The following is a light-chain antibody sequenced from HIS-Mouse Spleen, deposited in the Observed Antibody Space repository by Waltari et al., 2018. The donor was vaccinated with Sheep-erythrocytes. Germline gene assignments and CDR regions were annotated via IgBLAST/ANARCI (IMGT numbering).Light chain of an antibody. CDR3: CSYAGSYNHV. CDR2: YVS. Sequence: QSALTQPRSVSGSPGQSVTISCTGTSSDVGGYNYVSWYQQHPGKAPKLMIYYVSKRPSGVPDRCSGSKSGNTASLTISGLQAEDEADYYCCSYAGSYNHVFATGTKVTVL. CDR1: SSDVGGYNY. V-gene: IGLV2-11*01. J-gene: IGLJ1*01.